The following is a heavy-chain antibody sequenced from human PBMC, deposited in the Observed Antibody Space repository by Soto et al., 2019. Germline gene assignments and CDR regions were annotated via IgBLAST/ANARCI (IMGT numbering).Heavy chain of an antibody. V-gene: IGHV4-34*02. J-gene: IGHJ6*02. D-gene: IGHD3-10*01. Sequence: QVPLQQSGAGLLKPSETLSLNCTVSGGSFRGYYWGWVRQPPGKGLEWIGEINHSGSPNYHPSLTSRVPISVATSKYQFSLTVNSVTPADTAVYYCARGEITLLGGMDVCGQGTTVTVAS. CDR3: ARGEITLLGGMDV. CDR1: GGSFRGYY. CDR2: INHSGSP.